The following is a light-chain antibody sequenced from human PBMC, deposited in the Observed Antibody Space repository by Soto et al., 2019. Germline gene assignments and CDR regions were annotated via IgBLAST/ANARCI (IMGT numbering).Light chain of an antibody. J-gene: IGLJ2*01. CDR2: DVS. CDR3: CSFAGTYTV. CDR1: SSDVGGYNY. Sequence: QSALTQPRSVSGSPGQSVTISCTGTSSDVGGYNYVSWYQQHPAKAPKLMVYDVSQRPSGVPDRFSGSKSGNTASLTISGLQAEDEADYYCCSFAGTYTVFGGGTKLTVL. V-gene: IGLV2-11*01.